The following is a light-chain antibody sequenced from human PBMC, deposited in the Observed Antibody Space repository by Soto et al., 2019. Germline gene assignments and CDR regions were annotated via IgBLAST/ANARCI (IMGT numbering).Light chain of an antibody. V-gene: IGKV4-1*01. CDR2: WAS. CDR1: PSVLSSSNNQNY. J-gene: IGKJ1*01. Sequence: ILITDSADSLSVSLGEMATINCKSTPSVLSSSNNQNYLAWYQRKPGQPPKLLIYWASTRESGVPDRFSGSGSGTDFTLTISSLQAEDVAVYYCQQYYSTPRTFGQGTKVDIK. CDR3: QQYYSTPRT.